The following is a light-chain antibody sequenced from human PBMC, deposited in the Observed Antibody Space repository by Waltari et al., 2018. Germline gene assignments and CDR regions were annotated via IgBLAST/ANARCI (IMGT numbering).Light chain of an antibody. CDR3: MIWDSSAWV. CDR1: SGIAVGTYT. V-gene: IGLV5-45*03. Sequence: QAVLTQPSSLSASPGASASLTCTLRSGIAVGTYTLYWYQQKPGSPPHYLLRYRSDSDKQQGFGVPSRFSGSKDASANAGILLIAGLQSDDEADYYCMIWDSSAWVFGGGTKLTVL. CDR2: YRSDSDK. J-gene: IGLJ3*02.